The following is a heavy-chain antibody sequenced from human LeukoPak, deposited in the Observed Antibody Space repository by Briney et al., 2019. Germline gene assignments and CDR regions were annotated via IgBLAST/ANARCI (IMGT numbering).Heavy chain of an antibody. CDR2: INHSGST. V-gene: IGHV4-34*01. CDR1: GGSFSGYY. D-gene: IGHD3-10*01. J-gene: IGHJ4*02. Sequence: SETLSLTCAVYGGSFSGYYWSWIRQPPGKGLEWIGEINHSGSTNYNPSLKSRVTISVDTSKNQFSLKLSSVTAADTAVYYCARAAAGGDWGQGNLVTVSS. CDR3: ARAAAGGD.